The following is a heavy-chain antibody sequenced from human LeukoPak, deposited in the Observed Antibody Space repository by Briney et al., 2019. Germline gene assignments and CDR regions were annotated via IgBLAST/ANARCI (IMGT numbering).Heavy chain of an antibody. J-gene: IGHJ6*02. CDR3: TTDALLWQTVVDV. V-gene: IGHV3-15*01. CDR2: IKSRTDGETT. D-gene: IGHD3-10*01. Sequence: PGRSLRLSCAASGFSFSNAWMSWVRQAPGKRLEWDSRIKSRTDGETTVSAAPVTGRFSISRDDSKNTVYLQMNSLKTEDTAVYYCTTDALLWQTVVDVWGQGTTVTVSS. CDR1: GFSFSNAW.